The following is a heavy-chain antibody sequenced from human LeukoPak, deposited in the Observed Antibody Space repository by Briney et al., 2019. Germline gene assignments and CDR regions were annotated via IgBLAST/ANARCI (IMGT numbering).Heavy chain of an antibody. Sequence: SQTLSLTCALSGDSVSRNGAAWNWIRQSPSRGLEWLGKTYFRSKLYNDYAVSVKSRITINPDTSKNQFSLQMNSVTPEDTAVYYCARGNYGTDVWGQGTTVTVSS. CDR3: ARGNYGTDV. V-gene: IGHV6-1*01. J-gene: IGHJ6*02. CDR1: GDSVSRNGAA. CDR2: TYFRSKLYN.